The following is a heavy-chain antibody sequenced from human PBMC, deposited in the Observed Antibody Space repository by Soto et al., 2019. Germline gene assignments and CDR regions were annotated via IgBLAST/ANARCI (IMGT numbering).Heavy chain of an antibody. D-gene: IGHD3-22*01. V-gene: IGHV4-61*01. CDR3: ARAGRSRGYSDFEA. CDR2: VYYSGSS. CDR1: GGSVTSGPYY. Sequence: LSLTCTVFGGSVTSGPYYWSWIRQPPGKGLEWIGYVYYSGSSHYNPSLKSRVTISLDTSKNQFSLKLSSVTAADTAVYYCARAGRSRGYSDFEAWGQGTLVTSPQ. J-gene: IGHJ4*02.